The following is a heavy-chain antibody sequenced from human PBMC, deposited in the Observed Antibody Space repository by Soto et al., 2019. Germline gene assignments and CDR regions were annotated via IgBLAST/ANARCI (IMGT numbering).Heavy chain of an antibody. CDR3: AKLDFWNPYYGLDV. J-gene: IGHJ6*02. V-gene: IGHV3-23*01. Sequence: PGGSLRLSCAASGFTFGTYTMSWVCQAPGKGLEWVSSISGSDGTTYYADSVKGRFSISRDKSKNTLYLQMNSLRAEDTAIYYCAKLDFWNPYYGLDVWGQGTTVTVSS. D-gene: IGHD3-3*01. CDR2: ISGSDGTT. CDR1: GFTFGTYT.